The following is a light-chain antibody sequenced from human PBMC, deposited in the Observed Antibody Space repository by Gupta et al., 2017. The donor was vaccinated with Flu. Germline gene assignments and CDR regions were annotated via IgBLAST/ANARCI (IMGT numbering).Light chain of an antibody. J-gene: IGLJ2*01. CDR1: SGNIGGYNY. CDR2: AVS. Sequence: ITISCTGSSGNIGGYNYVSWYQQHPGKAPKLIIFAVSNRPSGVSNRFSGSKSGNTASLTISGLQAEDEADYYCSSYTNTITLVVLGGGTKLTVL. CDR3: SSYTNTITLVV. V-gene: IGLV2-14*01.